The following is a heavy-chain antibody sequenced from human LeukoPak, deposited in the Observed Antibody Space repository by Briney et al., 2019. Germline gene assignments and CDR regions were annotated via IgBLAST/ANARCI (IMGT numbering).Heavy chain of an antibody. Sequence: PGGSLRLSCTASGFTFGDYALSWFRQAPGKGLEWLSFIRSKDHGGTTEYAASVKGRFTISRDDSNSIAYLQMNSLIIEDTAVYFCTRGPPFHPGNPRDFWGQGTRVTVSS. J-gene: IGHJ4*02. CDR2: IRSKDHGGTT. D-gene: IGHD1-14*01. V-gene: IGHV3-49*03. CDR1: GFTFGDYA. CDR3: TRGPPFHPGNPRDF.